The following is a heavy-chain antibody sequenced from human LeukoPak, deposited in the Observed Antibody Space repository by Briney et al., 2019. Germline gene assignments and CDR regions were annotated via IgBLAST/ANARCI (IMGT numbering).Heavy chain of an antibody. CDR3: AKRGVVIRVILVGFHKEANYFDS. CDR2: ISDSSGRT. D-gene: IGHD3-22*01. V-gene: IGHV3-23*01. Sequence: GGSLRLSCAVSGITLSNYGMSWVRQAPGKGLEWVAGISDSSGRTNYADSVKGRFTISRDNPKNTLYLQMNSLRVEDTAVYFCAKRGVVIRVILVGFHKEANYFDSWGQGALVTVSS. J-gene: IGHJ4*02. CDR1: GITLSNYG.